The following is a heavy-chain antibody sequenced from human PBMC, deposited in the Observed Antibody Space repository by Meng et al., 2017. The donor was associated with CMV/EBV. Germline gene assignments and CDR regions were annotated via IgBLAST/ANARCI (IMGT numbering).Heavy chain of an antibody. Sequence: SETLSLTCTVSGGSIYSSTFYWGWIRQPPGKGLEWIGSIYHSGSTYYNPSLKSRVTISVDTSKNQFSLKLSSVTAADTAVYYCARGISEAGPFDYWGQGTLVTVSS. D-gene: IGHD6-19*01. CDR3: ARGISEAGPFDY. V-gene: IGHV4-39*07. CDR2: IYHSGST. J-gene: IGHJ4*02. CDR1: GGSIYSSTFY.